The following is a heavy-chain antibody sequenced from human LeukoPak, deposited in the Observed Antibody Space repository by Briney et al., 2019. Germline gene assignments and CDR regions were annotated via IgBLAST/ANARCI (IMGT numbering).Heavy chain of an antibody. CDR3: ARYNAFDI. CDR2: ISSSGSTI. Sequence: GGSLRLSCVASGFTFNTFALNWVRQAPGKGLEWVSYISSSGSTIYYADSVKGRFTISRDNAKNSLYLQMNSLRAEDTAVYYCARYNAFDIWGQGTMVTVSS. V-gene: IGHV3-48*03. CDR1: GFTFNTFA. J-gene: IGHJ3*02.